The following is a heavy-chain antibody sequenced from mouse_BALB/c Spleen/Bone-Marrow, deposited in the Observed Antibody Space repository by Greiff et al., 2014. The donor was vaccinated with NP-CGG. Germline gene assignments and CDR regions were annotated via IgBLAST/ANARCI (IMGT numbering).Heavy chain of an antibody. CDR2: IYPGSGST. CDR1: GYTFTSYW. CDR3: TSWDY. V-gene: IGHV1S22*01. J-gene: IGHJ2*01. Sequence: LQQSGSEPVRPGASVKLSCKASGYTFTSYWMHWVKQRHGQGLEWIGNIYPGSGSTNYDEKFKSKGTLTVDTSSSTAYMHLSSLTSEDSAVYYCTSWDYWGQGTTLTVSS.